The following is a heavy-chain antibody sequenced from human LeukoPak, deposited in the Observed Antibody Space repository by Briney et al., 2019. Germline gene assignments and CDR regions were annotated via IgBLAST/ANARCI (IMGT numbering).Heavy chain of an antibody. V-gene: IGHV4-34*01. J-gene: IGHJ4*02. CDR3: AGTYYYDSSGTLPFDY. CDR1: GGSFSGYY. CDR2: INHSGST. D-gene: IGHD3-22*01. Sequence: SETPSLTCAVYGGSFSGYYWSWIRQPPGKGLEWIGEINHSGSTNYNPSLKSRVTISVDTSKNQFSLKLSSVTAADTAVYYCAGTYYYDSSGTLPFDYWGQGTLVTVSS.